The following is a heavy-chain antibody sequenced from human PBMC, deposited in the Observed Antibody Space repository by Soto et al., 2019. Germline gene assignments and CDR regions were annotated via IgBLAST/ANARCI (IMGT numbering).Heavy chain of an antibody. D-gene: IGHD3-22*01. Sequence: SLRLSCAASGFTFSSYSMNCVRQAPGPGLEWVSSISKSSRYIYYADSVKGRFTISRDNAKNSLYLQMNSLRAEDTAVYYCARDYYDSFFDYWGQGTLVTVSS. CDR1: GFTFSSYS. CDR3: ARDYYDSFFDY. CDR2: ISKSSRYI. V-gene: IGHV3-21*01. J-gene: IGHJ4*02.